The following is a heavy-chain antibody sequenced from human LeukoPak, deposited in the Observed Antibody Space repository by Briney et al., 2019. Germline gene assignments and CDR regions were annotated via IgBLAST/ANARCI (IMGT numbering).Heavy chain of an antibody. Sequence: GGSLRLSCAASGFTFSSYWMSWVRQAPGKGLEWVANIKQDGSEKYYVDSVKGRFTISRDNAKNSLYLQMNSLRAEDTAVYYCAREDGAVAGTGGFDYWGQGTLVTVSS. CDR2: IKQDGSEK. J-gene: IGHJ4*02. V-gene: IGHV3-7*01. D-gene: IGHD6-19*01. CDR1: GFTFSSYW. CDR3: AREDGAVAGTGGFDY.